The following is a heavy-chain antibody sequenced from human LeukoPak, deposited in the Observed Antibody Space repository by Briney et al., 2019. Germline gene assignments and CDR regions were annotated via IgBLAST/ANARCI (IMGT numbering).Heavy chain of an antibody. J-gene: IGHJ5*02. Sequence: ASVKVSCKASGGTFSSYAISWVRQAPGQGLEWMGGIIPIFGTANYAQKFQGRVTITADESTSTAYMELSSLRSEDTAVYYCARNQMGITGTTVPWGQGTLVTVSS. V-gene: IGHV1-69*13. CDR2: IIPIFGTA. D-gene: IGHD1-7*01. CDR3: ARNQMGITGTTVP. CDR1: GGTFSSYA.